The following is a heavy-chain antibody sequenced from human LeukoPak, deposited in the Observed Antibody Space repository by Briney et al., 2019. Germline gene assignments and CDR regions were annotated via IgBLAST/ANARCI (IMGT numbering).Heavy chain of an antibody. CDR3: AKDRTYYYDSSGYPGLLDY. CDR2: ISNSGGST. J-gene: IGHJ4*02. V-gene: IGHV3-23*01. CDR1: GFTFSSYS. D-gene: IGHD3-22*01. Sequence: GGSLRLSCAASGFTFSSYSMSWVSQAPGKGQEWVSGISNSGGSTYYADSVKGRFTISRDNSKNTLYLQMNSLRAEDTAVYYCAKDRTYYYDSSGYPGLLDYWGQGTLVTVSS.